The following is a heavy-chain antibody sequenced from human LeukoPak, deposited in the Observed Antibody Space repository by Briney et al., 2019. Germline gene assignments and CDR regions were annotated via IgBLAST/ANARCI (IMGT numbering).Heavy chain of an antibody. Sequence: QPGAFLRLSCAASWITFSNSYMSWVRPAPGKGLGWVSLIYPGGNIYYADSVKGRFTISGDNSKNTLFLQMNSLRAEDTAIYYCARTFVSGDGYKVGYFDYWGQGTLVTVSS. CDR1: WITFSNSY. CDR3: ARTFVSGDGYKVGYFDY. D-gene: IGHD5-24*01. CDR2: IYPGGNI. V-gene: IGHV3-53*01. J-gene: IGHJ4*02.